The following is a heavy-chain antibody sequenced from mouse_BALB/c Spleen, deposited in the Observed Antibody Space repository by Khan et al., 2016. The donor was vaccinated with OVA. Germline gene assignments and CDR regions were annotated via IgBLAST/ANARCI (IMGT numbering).Heavy chain of an antibody. CDR1: GYTFTDYV. Sequence: QIQLVQSGPDLKKPGETVKISCKAAGYTFTDYVMNWVKQAPGKGLKWMGWINTYTGAPTYAEDFKGRFAFSLETSASTAYLQIDSLKNDVTATSFCARFHGGYWGQGTTLTVSS. CDR3: ARFHGGY. CDR2: INTYTGAP. V-gene: IGHV9-3-1*01. J-gene: IGHJ2*01.